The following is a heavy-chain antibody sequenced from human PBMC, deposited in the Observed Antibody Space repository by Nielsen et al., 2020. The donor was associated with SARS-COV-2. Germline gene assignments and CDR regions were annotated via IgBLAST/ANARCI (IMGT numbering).Heavy chain of an antibody. V-gene: IGHV1-18*01. J-gene: IGHJ6*02. D-gene: IGHD5-18*01. Sequence: ASVKVSCKASGYTFTSYGISWVRQAPGQGLEWMGWISAYNGNTNYAQKLQGRVTMTTDTSTSTAYMELSRLRSDDTAVYYCARDPGPPTAMVPFYYGMDIWGQGTTVTVSS. CDR3: ARDPGPPTAMVPFYYGMDI. CDR1: GYTFTSYG. CDR2: ISAYNGNT.